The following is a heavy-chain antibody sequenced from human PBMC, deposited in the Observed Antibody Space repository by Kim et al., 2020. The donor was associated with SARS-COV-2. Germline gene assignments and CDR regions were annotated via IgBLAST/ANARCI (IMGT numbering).Heavy chain of an antibody. D-gene: IGHD3-3*01. Sequence: SVKVSCKASGGTFSSYAISWVRQAPGQGLEWMGRIIPILGIANYAQKFQGRVTITADKSTSTAYMELSSLRSEDTAVYYCARDDPVFLETNRGYYGMDVWGQGTTVTVSS. J-gene: IGHJ6*02. CDR1: GGTFSSYA. CDR3: ARDDPVFLETNRGYYGMDV. V-gene: IGHV1-69*04. CDR2: IIPILGIA.